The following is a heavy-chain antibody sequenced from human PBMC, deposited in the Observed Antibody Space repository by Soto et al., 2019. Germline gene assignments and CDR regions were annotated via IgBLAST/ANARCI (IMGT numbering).Heavy chain of an antibody. CDR3: ARDRPLGVGDGYNEYSGNFDY. Sequence: GGSLRLSCAASGFTFSSYGMHWVRQAPGKGLEWVAVIWYDGSNKYYADSVKGRFTISRDNSKNTLYLQMNSLRAEDTAVYYCARDRPLGVGDGYNEYSGNFDYWGQGTLVTVSS. D-gene: IGHD5-12*01. V-gene: IGHV3-33*01. CDR2: IWYDGSNK. J-gene: IGHJ4*02. CDR1: GFTFSSYG.